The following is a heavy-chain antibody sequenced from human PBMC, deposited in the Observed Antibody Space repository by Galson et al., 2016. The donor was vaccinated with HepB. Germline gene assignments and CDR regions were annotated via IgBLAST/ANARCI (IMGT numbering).Heavy chain of an antibody. CDR3: ARDLAVNTVASYGMDV. Sequence: SETLSLTCSVSGASVSSGSYYWSWIRQPPGKGLEWIGYIYHSVSTNYNPSLKSRVTISIDTSKNHFSLNLSSVTAADTAVYYCARDLAVNTVASYGMDVWGQGTSVIVSS. J-gene: IGHJ6*02. CDR1: GASVSSGSYY. V-gene: IGHV4-61*03. CDR2: IYHSVST. D-gene: IGHD5-12*01.